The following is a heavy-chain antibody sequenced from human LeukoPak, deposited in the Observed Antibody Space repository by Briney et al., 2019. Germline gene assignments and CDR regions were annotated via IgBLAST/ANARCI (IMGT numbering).Heavy chain of an antibody. J-gene: IGHJ5*02. Sequence: GGSLRLSCATSGFTFNDHYLGWVRQAPGKGLEWVANIKQDGSEKYYVDSVKGRFTISRDNAKNSLYLQMNSLRAEDTAVYYCARDCSSTSCYSAWGQGTLVTVSS. V-gene: IGHV3-7*01. D-gene: IGHD2-2*02. CDR2: IKQDGSEK. CDR1: GFTFNDHY. CDR3: ARDCSSTSCYSA.